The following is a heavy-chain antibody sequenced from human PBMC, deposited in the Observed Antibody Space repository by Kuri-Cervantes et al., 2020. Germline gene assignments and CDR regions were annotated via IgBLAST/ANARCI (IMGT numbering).Heavy chain of an antibody. V-gene: IGHV3-9*01. CDR1: GFTFDDYA. CDR2: ISWNSGSI. CDR3: AKDSYYGGNSGDY. J-gene: IGHJ4*02. D-gene: IGHD4-23*01. Sequence: SLKISCAASGFTFDDYAMHWVRQAPGKGLEWVSGISWNSGSIGYADSVKGRFTISRDNSKNTLYLQMNSLRAEDTAVYYCAKDSYYGGNSGDYWGQGTLVTVSS.